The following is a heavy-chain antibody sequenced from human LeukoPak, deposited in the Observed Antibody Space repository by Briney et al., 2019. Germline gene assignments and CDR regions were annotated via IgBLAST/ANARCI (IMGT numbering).Heavy chain of an antibody. V-gene: IGHV3-21*01. Sequence: GGSLRVSCAASGFTFSSYSMNWVRQAPGKGLEWVSSISSSSSYIYYADSVKGRFTISRDNAKNSLYLQMNSLRAEDTAVYYCASHGYSSSWYFPNWGQGTLVTVSS. J-gene: IGHJ4*02. CDR2: ISSSSSYI. CDR1: GFTFSSYS. D-gene: IGHD6-13*01. CDR3: ASHGYSSSWYFPN.